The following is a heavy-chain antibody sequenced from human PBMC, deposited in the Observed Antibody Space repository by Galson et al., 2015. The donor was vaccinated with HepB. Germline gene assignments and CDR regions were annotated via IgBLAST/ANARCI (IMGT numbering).Heavy chain of an antibody. CDR3: ARNKRGSGYYLSFDY. D-gene: IGHD3-22*01. V-gene: IGHV1-18*04. CDR2: ISGDSDDT. J-gene: IGHJ4*02. Sequence: SVKVSCKASGYTFSSHDITWVRQAPGQGLEWMGWISGDSDDTHYAQNLRGRVTMTTDTSTSTAYMELRSLRSDDTAVSYCARNKRGSGYYLSFDYWGQGTLLTVSS. CDR1: GYTFSSHD.